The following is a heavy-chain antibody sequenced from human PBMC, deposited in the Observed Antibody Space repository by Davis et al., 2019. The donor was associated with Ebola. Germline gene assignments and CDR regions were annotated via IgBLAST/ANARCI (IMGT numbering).Heavy chain of an antibody. D-gene: IGHD6-13*01. CDR1: GGSISSYY. CDR2: IYYSGST. Sequence: SETLSLTCTVSGGSISSYYWSWIRQPPGKGLEWIGYIYYSGSTNYNPSLKSRVTISVDTSKNQFSLKLSSVTAADTAVYYCARAWFSSSPDFDYWGQGTLVTVSS. J-gene: IGHJ4*02. V-gene: IGHV4-59*01. CDR3: ARAWFSSSPDFDY.